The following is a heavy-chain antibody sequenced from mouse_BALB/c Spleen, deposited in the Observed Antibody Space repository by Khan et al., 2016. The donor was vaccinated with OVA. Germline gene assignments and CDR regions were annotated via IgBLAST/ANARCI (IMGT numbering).Heavy chain of an antibody. Sequence: EVELVESGGGLVKPGGSLKLSCAASGFTFSSYAMSWVRQTPEKRLEWVATISSGGSYTYYPDSVKGRFTISRDNAKNTLYLQMSSLRSEDTAMYYCAGHWGNYAMDYWGQGTSVTVSS. CDR1: GFTFSSYA. D-gene: IGHD4-1*01. CDR3: AGHWGNYAMDY. J-gene: IGHJ4*01. V-gene: IGHV5-9-3*01. CDR2: ISSGGSYT.